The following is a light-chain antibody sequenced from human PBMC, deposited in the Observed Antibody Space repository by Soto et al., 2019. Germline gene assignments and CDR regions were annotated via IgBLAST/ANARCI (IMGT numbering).Light chain of an antibody. Sequence: IVMTQSPDSLAVSLGERATINCKSSQSVLYSSNNKNYLAWYQQKPGQPPKLLIYWASTRESGVPDRFSGSGYGTDFTLAISSLQAEDVAVYYCQQYYSTPRWTFGQGTKVEIK. J-gene: IGKJ1*01. CDR3: QQYYSTPRWT. CDR1: QSVLYSSNNKNY. CDR2: WAS. V-gene: IGKV4-1*01.